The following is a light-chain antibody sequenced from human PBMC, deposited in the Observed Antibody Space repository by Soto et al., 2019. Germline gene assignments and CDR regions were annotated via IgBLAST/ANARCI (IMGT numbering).Light chain of an antibody. CDR2: DVS. CDR1: SSDVGGYNY. V-gene: IGLV2-8*01. CDR3: SSYAGTHVV. J-gene: IGLJ1*01. Sequence: QSVLTQPPSASGSPGQSVTVSCTGTSSDVGGYNYVSWYQQHPDKAPKLMIYDVSKRPSGVPDRLSGSKSGNTASLIVSGLQAEDEADYYCSSYAGTHVVFGTGTKVT.